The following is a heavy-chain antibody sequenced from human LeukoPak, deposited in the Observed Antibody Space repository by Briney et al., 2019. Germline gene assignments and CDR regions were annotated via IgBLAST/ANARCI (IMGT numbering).Heavy chain of an antibody. V-gene: IGHV1-18*04. D-gene: IGHD3-10*01. CDR3: ARTSITMVSST. CDR1: GYTFTSYG. CDR2: ISGNNGDT. Sequence: ASVKVSCKTSGYTFTSYGITWVRQAPGQGREWLGWISGNNGDTSYAHNVDGRVTMTTDTSTSTGYMELRSLRSDDTAVYYCARTSITMVSSTWGQGTLVIVSS. J-gene: IGHJ4*02.